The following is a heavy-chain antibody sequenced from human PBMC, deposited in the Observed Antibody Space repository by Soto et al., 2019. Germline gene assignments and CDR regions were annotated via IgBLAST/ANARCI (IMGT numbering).Heavy chain of an antibody. J-gene: IGHJ3*01. CDR2: ISTFNGKT. V-gene: IGHV1-18*01. CDR3: ARLLTEGATFREDAFDL. D-gene: IGHD1-26*01. CDR1: RYTFTSHG. Sequence: QVQLVQSGGDVKTPGASVKVSCTSSRYTFTSHGIAWVRQAPGQGLEWMGWISTFNGKTDYAQKFQGRVTMTADTLTSTVHMELRSLRSDATAVYYCARLLTEGATFREDAFDLWGQGTKVTVSS.